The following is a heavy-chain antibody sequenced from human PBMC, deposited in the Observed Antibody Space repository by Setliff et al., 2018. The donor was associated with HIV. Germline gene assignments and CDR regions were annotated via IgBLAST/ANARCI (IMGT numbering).Heavy chain of an antibody. D-gene: IGHD2-21*02. J-gene: IGHJ4*02. CDR3: ARNGCSGHSYFCEHDY. CDR2: IISILGIT. Sequence: SVKVSCKASGGSSSTHAMNWVRQAPGQGLEWMGQIISILGITNYAQNFQGRVTITRDTSANIAYMEVTRLRSEDTAIYYCARNGCSGHSYFCEHDYWGQGTLVTVSS. V-gene: IGHV1-69*10. CDR1: GGSSSTHA.